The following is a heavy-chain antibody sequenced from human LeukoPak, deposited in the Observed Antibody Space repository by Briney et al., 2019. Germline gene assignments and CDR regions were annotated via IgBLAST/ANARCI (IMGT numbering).Heavy chain of an antibody. CDR3: ATDSGSYWAGY. CDR1: GYTLTELS. CDR2: FDPERGAT. J-gene: IGHJ4*02. Sequence: ASVKVFCEVSGYTLTELSMHWVRQAPGKGLEGMGGFDPERGATIYAQKFQGRVTMTEDTSTDAAYMKLNSLRSEDTALYYCATDSGSYWAGYWGQGTLVTVSS. D-gene: IGHD1-26*01. V-gene: IGHV1-24*01.